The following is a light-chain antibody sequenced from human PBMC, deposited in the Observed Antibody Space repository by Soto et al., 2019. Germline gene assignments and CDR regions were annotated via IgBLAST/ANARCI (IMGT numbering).Light chain of an antibody. CDR2: AAS. V-gene: IGKV1-17*01. J-gene: IGKJ3*01. Sequence: DIQMTQSPSSLSASVGDRVTITCWARQGITNDLGWFQQKPGKAPKRLIYAASSLQTGVPSRFSGSGSVTEFTLTISSLQHEDFATYYCLQHNSYPFTFGPWTKVDIK. CDR1: QGITND. CDR3: LQHNSYPFT.